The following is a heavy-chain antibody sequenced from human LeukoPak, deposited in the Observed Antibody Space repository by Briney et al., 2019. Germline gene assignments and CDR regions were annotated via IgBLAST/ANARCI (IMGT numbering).Heavy chain of an antibody. Sequence: GGSLRLSCAASGFTFSSYAMHWVRQAPGKGLEWVAVISYDGSNKYYAESVKGRFTISRDNSKNTLYLQMNSLRAEDTAVYYCARDRKGTVTTGYFDYWGQGTLVTVSS. J-gene: IGHJ4*02. D-gene: IGHD4-17*01. V-gene: IGHV3-30-3*01. CDR2: ISYDGSNK. CDR1: GFTFSSYA. CDR3: ARDRKGTVTTGYFDY.